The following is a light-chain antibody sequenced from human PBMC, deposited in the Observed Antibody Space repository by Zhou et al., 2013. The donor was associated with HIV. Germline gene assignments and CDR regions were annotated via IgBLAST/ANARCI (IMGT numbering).Light chain of an antibody. CDR2: GAS. Sequence: IQMTQSPSSVSASVGDRVTITCRASQGIGSWLAWFQQQPGKVPKRLIYGASSLHSGVPSRFSGGGSGTEFILTISSLQGEDFATYYCQQSDSVPITFGQGTRLDIK. V-gene: IGKV1-12*01. J-gene: IGKJ5*01. CDR3: QQSDSVPIT. CDR1: QGIGSW.